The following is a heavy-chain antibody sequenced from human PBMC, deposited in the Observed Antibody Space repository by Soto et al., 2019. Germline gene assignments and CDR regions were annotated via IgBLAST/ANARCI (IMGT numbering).Heavy chain of an antibody. CDR3: AKDITGPNRRDWGLNHLIDPLKYSSSSY. CDR2: ISYDGSNK. V-gene: IGHV3-30*18. J-gene: IGHJ4*02. CDR1: GFTFSSYG. Sequence: PGGSLRLSCAASGFTFSSYGMHWVRQAPGKGLEWVAVISYDGSNKYYADSVKGRFTISRDNSKNTLYLQMNSLRAEDTAVYYCAKDITGPNRRDWGLNHLIDPLKYSSSSYWGQGTLVTVSS. D-gene: IGHD6-6*01.